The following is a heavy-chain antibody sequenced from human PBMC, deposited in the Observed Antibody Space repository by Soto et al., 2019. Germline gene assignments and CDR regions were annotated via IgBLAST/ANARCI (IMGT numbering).Heavy chain of an antibody. Sequence: EEQLLESGGGLAQPGGSLRLSCAASGFTFRGYAMIWGRQAPGKGPEWVSGISGSGDSTYHAKSVKGRFIISRDNSKNTLYLEINSLRAEDTAVYYCAKAYGASHSPFDCWGQGTLVAVSS. J-gene: IGHJ4*02. D-gene: IGHD2-21*01. V-gene: IGHV3-23*01. CDR3: AKAYGASHSPFDC. CDR1: GFTFRGYA. CDR2: ISGSGDST.